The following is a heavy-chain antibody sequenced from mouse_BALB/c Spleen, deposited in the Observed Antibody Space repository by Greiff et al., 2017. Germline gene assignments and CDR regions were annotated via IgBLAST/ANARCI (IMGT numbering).Heavy chain of an antibody. V-gene: IGHV5-12-2*01. D-gene: IGHD4-1*01. CDR2: ISNGGGST. Sequence: EVQVVESGGGLVQPGGSLKLSCAASGFTFSSYTMSWVRQTPEKRLEWVAYISNGGGSTYYPDTVKGRFTISRDNAKNTLYLQMSSLKSEDTAMYYCARRELGPAWFAYWGQGTLVTVSA. CDR1: GFTFSSYT. J-gene: IGHJ3*01. CDR3: ARRELGPAWFAY.